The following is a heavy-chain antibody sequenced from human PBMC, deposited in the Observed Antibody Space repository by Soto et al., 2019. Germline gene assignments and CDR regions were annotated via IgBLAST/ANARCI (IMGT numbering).Heavy chain of an antibody. D-gene: IGHD6-6*01. V-gene: IGHV3-23*01. J-gene: IGHJ4*02. CDR3: AKEYSTSFDY. Sequence: GGSLRLSCAASGFPFSDHAMHWVRQTPGKGLEWVSAITGRGDSTYYADSVKGRFTISRDNSKSTLYLQMMSLRAEDTAVYYCAKEYSTSFDYWGQGTPVTVSS. CDR2: ITGRGDST. CDR1: GFPFSDHA.